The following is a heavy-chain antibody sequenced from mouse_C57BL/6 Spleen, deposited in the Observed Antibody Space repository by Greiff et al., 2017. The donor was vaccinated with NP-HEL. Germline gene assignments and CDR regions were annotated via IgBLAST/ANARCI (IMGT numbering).Heavy chain of an antibody. V-gene: IGHV1-26*01. CDR2: INPNNGGT. CDR1: GYTFTDYY. J-gene: IGHJ3*01. CDR3: ARSRAYSPFAY. Sequence: EVQLQQSGPELVKPGASVKISCKASGYTFTDYYMNWVKQSHGKSLEWIGDINPNNGGTSYNQKFKGKATLTVDKSSSTAYMELRSLTSEDSAVYYCARSRAYSPFAYWGQGTLVTVSA. D-gene: IGHD2-10*01.